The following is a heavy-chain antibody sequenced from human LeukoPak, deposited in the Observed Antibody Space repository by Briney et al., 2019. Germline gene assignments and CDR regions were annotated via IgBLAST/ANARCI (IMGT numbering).Heavy chain of an antibody. D-gene: IGHD2-2*01. J-gene: IGHJ4*02. CDR3: ARLEGVVPAAMDY. V-gene: IGHV3-33*01. Sequence: GRSLRLSCAASGFTFSSYGMHWVRQAPGQGLERVAVIWYDGSNKYYADSVKGRFTISRDNSKNTLYLQMNSPRAEDTAVYYCARLEGVVPAAMDYWGQGTLVTVSS. CDR1: GFTFSSYG. CDR2: IWYDGSNK.